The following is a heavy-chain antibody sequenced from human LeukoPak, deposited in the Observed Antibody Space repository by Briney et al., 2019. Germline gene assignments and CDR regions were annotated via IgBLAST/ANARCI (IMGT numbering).Heavy chain of an antibody. D-gene: IGHD6-13*01. V-gene: IGHV3-30*02. Sequence: GSLRLSCAASGFTFSSYGMHWVRQAPGEGLEWVAFIRYDGSNKYYADSVKGRFTISRDNSKNTLYLQMNSLRAEDTAVYYCAKESDSSSWVTIDYWGQGNLVTVSS. CDR1: GFTFSSYG. CDR3: AKESDSSSWVTIDY. CDR2: IRYDGSNK. J-gene: IGHJ4*02.